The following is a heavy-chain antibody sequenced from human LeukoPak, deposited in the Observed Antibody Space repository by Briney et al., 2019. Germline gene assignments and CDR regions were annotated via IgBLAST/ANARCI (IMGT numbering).Heavy chain of an antibody. CDR2: IDSSGGYM. D-gene: IGHD6-19*01. CDR3: ARRGENLAVAGLVDY. V-gene: IGHV3-21*06. J-gene: IGHJ4*02. Sequence: PGGSLRLSCEASGFTFNTYSMNWARQAPGKGLEWVSSIDSSGGYMFYADSVKGRFIISRDNAKDSLYLQMNSLRVEDTAVYYCARRGENLAVAGLVDYWGQGTLVTVSS. CDR1: GFTFNTYS.